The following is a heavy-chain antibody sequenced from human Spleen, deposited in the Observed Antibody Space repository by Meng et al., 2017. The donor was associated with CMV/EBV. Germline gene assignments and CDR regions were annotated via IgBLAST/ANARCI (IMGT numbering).Heavy chain of an antibody. D-gene: IGHD1-26*01. CDR1: GYTFSSYG. CDR3: ARDWECLARSDVFDI. V-gene: IGHV1-18*01. CDR2: VGGCDGDT. J-gene: IGHJ3*02. Sequence: SGYTFSSYGISWVRQAPGQGREWMGWVGGCDGDTNYAPELQGRVTMTTDTSTNTVYMELRSLTSDDTAVYYCARDWECLARSDVFDIWGQGTMVTVSS.